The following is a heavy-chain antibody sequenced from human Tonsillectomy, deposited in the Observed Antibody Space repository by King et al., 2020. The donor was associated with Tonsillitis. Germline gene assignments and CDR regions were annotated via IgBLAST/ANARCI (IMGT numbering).Heavy chain of an antibody. Sequence: QLVQSGAEVKKPGSSVKVSCKASGGTFNSYAISWVRQAPGQGLEWMGGIIPIFGTANYAQKFQGRVTITADESTSTAYMELSSLTSEDTAVYYCARDLDELIGVVAADYCYYGMDVWGQGTTVTVSS. CDR1: GGTFNSYA. CDR2: IIPIFGTA. J-gene: IGHJ6*02. CDR3: ARDLDELIGVVAADYCYYGMDV. D-gene: IGHD2-2*01. V-gene: IGHV1-69*01.